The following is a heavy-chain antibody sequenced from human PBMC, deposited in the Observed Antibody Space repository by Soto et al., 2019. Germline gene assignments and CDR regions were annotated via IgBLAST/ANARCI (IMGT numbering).Heavy chain of an antibody. V-gene: IGHV4-30-4*01. J-gene: IGHJ6*02. CDR3: ARGYDFAGFSPYGLDV. CDR2: IYYSGTT. CDR1: GTPINRADFY. D-gene: IGHD3-3*01. Sequence: QLRESGPGLVKPSQTLSLTCTVSGTPINRADFYWTWIRQPPGKVLEWIGYIYYSGTTFHNPSLRCRISMAVDTSKNLFSLRLNPVTAADTAVYYCARGYDFAGFSPYGLDVWGQGTTVTVSS.